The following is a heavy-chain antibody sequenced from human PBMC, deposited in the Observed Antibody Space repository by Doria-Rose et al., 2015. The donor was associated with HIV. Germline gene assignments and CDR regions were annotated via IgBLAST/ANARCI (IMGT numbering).Heavy chain of an antibody. J-gene: IGHJ4*02. D-gene: IGHD6-13*01. V-gene: IGHV2-26*01. CDR2: IFSYDER. Sequence: QITLKESGPVLVKPTETLTLTCTVSGVSLSSPGMGVSWIRQPPGKALEWLANIFSYDERSYKASLKSRLTISRGTSKSQVVLTMTDMDPVDTATYYCARIKSSRWYHKYYFDFWGQGILVIVSA. CDR3: ARIKSSRWYHKYYFDF. CDR1: GVSLSSPGMG.